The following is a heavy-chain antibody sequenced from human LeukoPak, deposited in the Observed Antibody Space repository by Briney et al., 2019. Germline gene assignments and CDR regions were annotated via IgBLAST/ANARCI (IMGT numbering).Heavy chain of an antibody. CDR1: GGSFSGYY. J-gene: IGHJ5*02. Sequence: PSETLSLTCAVYGGSFSGYYWSWIRQPAGKGLEWIGRIYTSGSTNYNPSLKSRVTMSVDTSKNQFSLKLSSVTAADTAVYYCARDSDILTGPNWFDPWGQGTLVTVSS. CDR3: ARDSDILTGPNWFDP. D-gene: IGHD3-9*01. V-gene: IGHV4-4*07. CDR2: IYTSGST.